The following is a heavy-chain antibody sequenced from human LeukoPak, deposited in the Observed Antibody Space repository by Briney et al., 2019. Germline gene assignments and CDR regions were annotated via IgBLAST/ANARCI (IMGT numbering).Heavy chain of an antibody. CDR1: GGSFSGYY. V-gene: IGHV4-34*01. CDR3: ARSGYGYGYYWYFDL. J-gene: IGHJ2*01. CDR2: INHSGST. Sequence: PSETLSLTCAVYGGSFSGYYWSWIRQPPGKGLEWIGEINHSGSTNYNPSLKSRVTISVDTSKDQFSLKLSSVTAADTAVYYCARSGYGYGYYWYFDLWGRGTLVTVSS. D-gene: IGHD5-18*01.